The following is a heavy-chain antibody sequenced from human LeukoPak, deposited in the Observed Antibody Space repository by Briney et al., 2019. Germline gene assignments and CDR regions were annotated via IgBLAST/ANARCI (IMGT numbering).Heavy chain of an antibody. D-gene: IGHD3-16*01. CDR3: AKDGLYYDGSEHVYYFDS. CDR1: GFTFSRSA. V-gene: IGHV3-23*01. Sequence: PGGSLRLSCVASGFTFSRSAMSWVRQAPGKGPEFVSSIIYSGTATYYADSVKGRFTISRDNSKNTLYLQMNSLRAEDTAHYYCAKDGLYYDGSEHVYYFDSWGQGTLVTVSS. J-gene: IGHJ4*02. CDR2: IIYSGTAT.